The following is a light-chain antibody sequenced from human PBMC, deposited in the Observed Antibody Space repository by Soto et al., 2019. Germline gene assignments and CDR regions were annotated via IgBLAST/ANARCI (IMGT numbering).Light chain of an antibody. Sequence: QSVLTQPASVSGSPGQSITISCTGTSSDVGGYNYVSWYQQHPGKAPKLMISDVSRRPSGVSDRFSGSKSGNTASLTISGLQAEDEADYYCSSYTSGTADVFGTGTKVTVL. CDR2: DVS. CDR3: SSYTSGTADV. J-gene: IGLJ1*01. CDR1: SSDVGGYNY. V-gene: IGLV2-14*03.